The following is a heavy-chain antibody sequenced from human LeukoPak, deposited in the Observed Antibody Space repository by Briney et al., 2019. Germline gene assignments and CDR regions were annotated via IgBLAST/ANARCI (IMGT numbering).Heavy chain of an antibody. J-gene: IGHJ4*02. V-gene: IGHV1-18*01. CDR1: GYTFTSYG. CDR3: ARGRRYYDFWSGPVFDN. Sequence: ASVKVSCKASGYTFTSYGISWVRHAPGQGLEWMGWISAYNGNTNYAQKLQGRVTMTTDTSTSTAYMELRSLRSDDTAVYYCARGRRYYDFWSGPVFDNWGQGTLVTVSS. D-gene: IGHD3-3*01. CDR2: ISAYNGNT.